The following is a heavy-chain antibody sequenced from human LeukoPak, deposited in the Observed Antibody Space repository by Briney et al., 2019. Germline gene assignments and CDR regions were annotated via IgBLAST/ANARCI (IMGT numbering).Heavy chain of an antibody. V-gene: IGHV3-74*01. J-gene: IGHJ4*02. CDR2: IRSDGSTT. CDR3: ARGTGPGYYHY. Sequence: GGSLRLSCAASGFTFSSYWMHWVRQAPGEGLVWVSGIRSDGSTTSYADSVKGRFTISRDNAKNTLYLQMNSLRAEDTAVYYCARGTGPGYYHYWGQGTLVTVSS. CDR1: GFTFSSYW.